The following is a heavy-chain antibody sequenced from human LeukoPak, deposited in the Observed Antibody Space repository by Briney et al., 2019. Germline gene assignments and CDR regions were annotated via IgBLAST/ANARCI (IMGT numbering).Heavy chain of an antibody. J-gene: IGHJ4*02. CDR2: IYYSGST. CDR3: AREESGGKFDY. D-gene: IGHD1-26*01. CDR1: GGSISSGGYY. V-gene: IGHV4-31*03. Sequence: SQTLSLTCTVSGGSISSGGYYWSWIRQHPGKGLEWIGYIYYSGSTYYNPSLKSRVTISVDMSKNQFSLKLSSVTAADTAVYYCAREESGGKFDYWGQGTLVTVSS.